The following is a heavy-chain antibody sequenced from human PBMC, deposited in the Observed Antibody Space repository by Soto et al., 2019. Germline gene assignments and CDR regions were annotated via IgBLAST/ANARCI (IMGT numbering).Heavy chain of an antibody. CDR1: GGTFSNYA. J-gene: IGHJ6*02. V-gene: IGHV1-69*12. CDR2: IVPIFGTT. CDR3: ARVEAVAGLYNYHGLDV. D-gene: IGHD6-19*01. Sequence: QVKLVQSGAEVKKPGSSVKVSCKVSGGTFSNYAIDWMRLAPGHGLEWMGGIVPIFGTTYYTQKFQGRATIIADDSTTTAYLEMSSLRSEDTAIYYCARVEAVAGLYNYHGLDVWGQGTAVTVSS.